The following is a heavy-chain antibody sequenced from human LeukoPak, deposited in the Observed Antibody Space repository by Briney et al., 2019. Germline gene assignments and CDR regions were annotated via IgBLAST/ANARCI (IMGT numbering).Heavy chain of an antibody. V-gene: IGHV3-7*01. CDR1: GFTFSANW. J-gene: IGHJ4*02. D-gene: IGHD3-10*01. Sequence: GGSVRLSCAAAGFTFSANWRRWVRQGPGKGREWGANIKQDGSEKSYVDSGKGRFTISRDNAKNALYLQMNSLRAEDTAVDYCARDLLYWGQGTLVTVSS. CDR2: IKQDGSEK. CDR3: ARDLLY.